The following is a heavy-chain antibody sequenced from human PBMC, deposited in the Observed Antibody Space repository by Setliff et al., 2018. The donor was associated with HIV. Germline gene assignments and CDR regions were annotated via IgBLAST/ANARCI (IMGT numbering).Heavy chain of an antibody. CDR3: ARENGWLFGWFDP. CDR2: IYYSGRTSHSGST. V-gene: IGHV4-30-4*08. Sequence: SEILSLTCTVSGDSITSGGYSWTWIRQPPGKALEWVGYIYYSGRTSHSGSTYYNPSVASRITISGDTSKNQFSLKLTSVTAADTAIYYCARENGWLFGWFDPWGQGTPVTVSS. D-gene: IGHD3-22*01. CDR1: GDSITSGGYS. J-gene: IGHJ5*02.